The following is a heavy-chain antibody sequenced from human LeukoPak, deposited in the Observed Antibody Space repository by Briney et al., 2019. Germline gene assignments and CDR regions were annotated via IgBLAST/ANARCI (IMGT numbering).Heavy chain of an antibody. V-gene: IGHV4-61*05. Sequence: SETLSLTCTVSGGSISSSSYYWGWICQPPGKGLEWIGYIYYSGSTNYNPSLKSRVTISVDTSKNQFSLKLSSVTAADTAVYYCAGTLVYSSSWYAYNWFDPWGQGTLVTVSS. CDR3: AGTLVYSSSWYAYNWFDP. J-gene: IGHJ5*02. D-gene: IGHD6-13*01. CDR2: IYYSGST. CDR1: GGSISSSSYY.